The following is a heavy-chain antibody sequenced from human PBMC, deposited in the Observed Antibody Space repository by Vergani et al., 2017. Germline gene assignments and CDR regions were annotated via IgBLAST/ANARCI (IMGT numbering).Heavy chain of an antibody. CDR2: IYYSGST. CDR3: ARHSTVEWLVKLGWIDP. J-gene: IGHJ5*02. CDR1: GAAIRISNYY. V-gene: IGHV4-39*01. Sequence: QLQLQESGPGLVKPSATLSRTCSVSGAAIRISNYYWGWIRQPPGKGLDWIASIYYSGSTYYNPSLKSRVTISVDTSKNQFSLKLSSVTAADTAVYFCARHSTVEWLVKLGWIDPWGQGILVTVSS. D-gene: IGHD6-19*01.